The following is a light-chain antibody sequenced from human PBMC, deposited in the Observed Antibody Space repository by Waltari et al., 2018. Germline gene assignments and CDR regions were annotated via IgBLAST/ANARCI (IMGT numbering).Light chain of an antibody. V-gene: IGKV1-5*03. CDR2: KTS. J-gene: IGKJ1*01. CDR1: RSVVGG. Sequence: RARRSVVGGWAWDQQEPVKAPKLLIYKTSTLESGVPSRCSGSGSGTEVSLTISSLQPDDFATYYCQHYSTYSWTFGQGTKLEIK. CDR3: QHYSTYSWT.